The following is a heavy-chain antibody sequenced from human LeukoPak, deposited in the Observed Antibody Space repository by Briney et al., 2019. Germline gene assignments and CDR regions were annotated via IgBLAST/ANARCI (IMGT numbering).Heavy chain of an antibody. CDR1: GFTFRDYA. CDR3: TRDPYYFDSSGYYHHAFDI. D-gene: IGHD3-22*01. Sequence: GGSLRLSCTGFGFTFRDYAVSWVRQAPGKGLECIGFIRSKVYGGTTEYAASVKGRFTISRDDSKSIAYLQMNSLKTEDTAVYYCTRDPYYFDSSGYYHHAFDIWGQGTMVAVSS. J-gene: IGHJ3*02. V-gene: IGHV3-49*04. CDR2: IRSKVYGGTT.